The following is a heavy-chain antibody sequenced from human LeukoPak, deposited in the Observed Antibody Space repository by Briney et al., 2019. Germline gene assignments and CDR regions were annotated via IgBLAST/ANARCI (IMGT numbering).Heavy chain of an antibody. CDR2: VYTSGIT. CDR3: ARHNGFDRGYYYYMDV. D-gene: IGHD3-9*01. Sequence: SETLSLTCTVSGGFITSYYWSWIRQPAGKGLEWIGRVYTSGITNYNPSLKSRITMSVDTSKNQFSLKLTSVTAADTAVYYCARHNGFDRGYYYYMDVWGKGTTVTVSS. J-gene: IGHJ6*03. CDR1: GGFITSYY. V-gene: IGHV4-4*07.